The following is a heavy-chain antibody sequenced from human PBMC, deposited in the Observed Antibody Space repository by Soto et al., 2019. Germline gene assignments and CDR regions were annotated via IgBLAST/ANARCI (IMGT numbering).Heavy chain of an antibody. Sequence: SETLSLTCTVSGGSISSSSYYWGWIRQPPGKGLEWIGSIYYSGSTYYNPSLKSRVTISVDTSKNQFSLKLSSVTAADTAVYYCANYYGSGSGGYFDYWGQGTLVTVSS. V-gene: IGHV4-39*01. CDR3: ANYYGSGSGGYFDY. CDR1: GGSISSSSYY. CDR2: IYYSGST. J-gene: IGHJ4*02. D-gene: IGHD3-10*01.